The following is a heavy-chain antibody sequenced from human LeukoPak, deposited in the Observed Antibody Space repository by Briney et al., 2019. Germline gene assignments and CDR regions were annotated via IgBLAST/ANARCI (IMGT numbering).Heavy chain of an antibody. CDR2: INHSGST. V-gene: IGHV4-34*01. CDR3: ARHFFVSVAGIISLPFYAFDI. J-gene: IGHJ3*02. D-gene: IGHD6-19*01. Sequence: SETLSLTCAVHGVSFSVNYWNWIRQPPGKGLEWIGEINHSGSTNYNPSLKSRATISVDTSKNQFSLKLSSVTTADTAVYYCARHFFVSVAGIISLPFYAFDIWGQGTMVTVSS. CDR1: GVSFSVNY.